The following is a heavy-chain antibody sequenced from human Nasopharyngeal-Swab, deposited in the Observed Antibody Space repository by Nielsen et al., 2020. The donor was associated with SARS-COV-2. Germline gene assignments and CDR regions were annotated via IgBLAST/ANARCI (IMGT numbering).Heavy chain of an antibody. V-gene: IGHV4-39*07. CDR3: ARVRFGYFDL. CDR1: GGSISSSSYY. Sequence: SETLSLTCTVSGGSISSSSYYWGWIRQPPGKGLEWIGSIYYSGSTYYNPSLKSRVTISVDTSKNQFSLKLSSVTAADTAVYYCARVRFGYFDLWGRGTLVTVSS. CDR2: IYYSGST. D-gene: IGHD3-16*01. J-gene: IGHJ2*01.